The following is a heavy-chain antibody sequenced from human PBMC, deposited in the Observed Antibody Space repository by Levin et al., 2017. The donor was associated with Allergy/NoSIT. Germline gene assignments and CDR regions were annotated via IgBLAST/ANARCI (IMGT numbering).Heavy chain of an antibody. CDR1: GYTFTGYY. J-gene: IGHJ4*02. Sequence: ASVKVSCKASGYTFTGYYMHWVRQAPGQGLEWMGWINPNSGGTNYAQKFQGRVTMTRDTSISTAYMELSRLRSDDTAVYYCARVLGRDIVGATMGYWGQGTLVTVSS. D-gene: IGHD1-26*01. CDR3: ARVLGRDIVGATMGY. V-gene: IGHV1-2*02. CDR2: INPNSGGT.